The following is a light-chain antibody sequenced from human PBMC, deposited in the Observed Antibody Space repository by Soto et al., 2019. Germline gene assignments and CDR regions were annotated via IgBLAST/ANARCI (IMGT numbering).Light chain of an antibody. CDR1: SSDVGGYNY. Sequence: QSALTQPASVSGSPGQSITISCTGTSSDVGGYNYVSWYQQHPGKARKLMIYEVSNRPSGVSNRFSGSKSGNTASLTISGLQAEDEADYYCSSYTSSSNYVLGNGTKVTVL. J-gene: IGLJ1*01. CDR2: EVS. CDR3: SSYTSSSNYV. V-gene: IGLV2-14*01.